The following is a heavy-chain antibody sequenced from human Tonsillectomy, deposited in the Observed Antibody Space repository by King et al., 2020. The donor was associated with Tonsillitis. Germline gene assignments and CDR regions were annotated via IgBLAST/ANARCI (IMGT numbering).Heavy chain of an antibody. Sequence: LQLQESGPGLVKPSETLSLTCTVSGGSIGSSTYYWGWIRQPPGKGLEWIGAISYSGSTYYNPSLKGRVTISLDTSKTQFSLRLTSVTAADTAVYYCARLGSATPTDKPFDYWGQGTLVTVSS. CDR1: GGSIGSSTYY. CDR3: ARLGSATPTDKPFDY. J-gene: IGHJ4*02. D-gene: IGHD5-24*01. V-gene: IGHV4-39*07. CDR2: ISYSGST.